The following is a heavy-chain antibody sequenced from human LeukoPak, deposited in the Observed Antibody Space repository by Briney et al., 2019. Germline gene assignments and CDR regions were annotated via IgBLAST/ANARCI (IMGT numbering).Heavy chain of an antibody. D-gene: IGHD4-17*01. CDR2: IYYSGST. Sequence: SETPSLTCTVSGGSISSSSYYWGWIRQPPGKGLEWIGSIYYSGSTYYNPSLKSRVSISVDTSKNQFSLKLSSVTAADTAVYYCARDRSTVTFNWFDPWGQGTLVTVSS. CDR1: GGSISSSSYY. V-gene: IGHV4-39*07. CDR3: ARDRSTVTFNWFDP. J-gene: IGHJ5*02.